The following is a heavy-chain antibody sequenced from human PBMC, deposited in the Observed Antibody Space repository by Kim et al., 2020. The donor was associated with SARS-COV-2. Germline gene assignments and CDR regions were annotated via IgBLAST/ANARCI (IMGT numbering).Heavy chain of an antibody. J-gene: IGHJ4*02. Sequence: SETLSLTCTVSGYSISSGYYWGWIRQPPGKGLEWIGSIYHSGSTYYNPSLKSRVTISVDTSKNQFSLKLSSVTAADTAVYYCARNVDLDYWGQGTLVTVS. D-gene: IGHD5-12*01. CDR1: GYSISSGYY. CDR2: IYHSGST. CDR3: ARNVDLDY. V-gene: IGHV4-38-2*02.